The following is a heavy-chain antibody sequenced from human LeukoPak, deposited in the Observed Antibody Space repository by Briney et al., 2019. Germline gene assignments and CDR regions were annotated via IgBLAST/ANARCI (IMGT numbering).Heavy chain of an antibody. CDR3: ARGSSSSSGWNYYYYGMDV. CDR1: GYTFTSYG. D-gene: IGHD6-19*01. Sequence: ASVKVSCKASGYTFTSYGISWVRQAPGQGLEWMGWISAYNGNTNYAQKLQGRVTMTTDTSTSTAYMELRSLRSDDTAVYYCARGSSSSSGWNYYYYGMDVWGQGTTVTVSS. CDR2: ISAYNGNT. J-gene: IGHJ6*02. V-gene: IGHV1-18*01.